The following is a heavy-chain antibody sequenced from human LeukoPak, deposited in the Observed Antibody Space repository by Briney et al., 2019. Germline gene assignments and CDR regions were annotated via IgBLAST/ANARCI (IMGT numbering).Heavy chain of an antibody. CDR3: AKGGKWDVTPFDY. CDR2: ITTSDGNT. CDR1: GFTFSSYT. Sequence: GGSLRLSWAASGFTFSSYTMSWVRQAPGKGLEWVSTITTSDGNTYYADSVKGRFTVSRDNSKNTLFLQMNSLRAEDTAVYYCAKGGKWDVTPFDYWGQGTLVTVSS. J-gene: IGHJ4*02. D-gene: IGHD1-26*01. V-gene: IGHV3-23*01.